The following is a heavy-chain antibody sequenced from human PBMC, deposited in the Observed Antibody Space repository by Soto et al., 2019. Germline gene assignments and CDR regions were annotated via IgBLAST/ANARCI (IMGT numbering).Heavy chain of an antibody. J-gene: IGHJ3*02. Sequence: GGSLRLSCAASGFTFSNAWMSWVRQAPGKGLEWVGRIKSKTDGRTTDYAAPVKGRFTIARDDSKNTLYLKMNSLKTEDTALYYCTKGIVVVTADAFDIWGQGTMVTVSS. V-gene: IGHV3-15*01. CDR1: GFTFSNAW. CDR3: TKGIVVVTADAFDI. D-gene: IGHD2-21*02. CDR2: IKSKTDGRTT.